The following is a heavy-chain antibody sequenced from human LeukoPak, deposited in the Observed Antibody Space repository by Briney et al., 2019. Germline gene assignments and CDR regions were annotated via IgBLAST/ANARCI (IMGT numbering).Heavy chain of an antibody. J-gene: IGHJ4*02. Sequence: GRSLRLSCTASGFTFGDYGLSWVRQAPGKGLEWVGLIKSRGYGGKSEYAASVKRRLTISRDDSKNIAYLQMNSLKTEDTAVYYCTRYEVFWSGSIFDYWGQGTLVTVSS. CDR3: TRYEVFWSGSIFDY. CDR1: GFTFGDYG. D-gene: IGHD3-3*01. V-gene: IGHV3-49*04. CDR2: IKSRGYGGKS.